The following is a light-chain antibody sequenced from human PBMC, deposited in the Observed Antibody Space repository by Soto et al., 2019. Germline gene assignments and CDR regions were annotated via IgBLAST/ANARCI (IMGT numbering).Light chain of an antibody. CDR1: SSDVGAYNY. V-gene: IGLV2-14*01. CDR3: SSYTAIKTVI. Sequence: QSALAQPASVSGSPGQSITISCTGTSSDVGAYNYVSWYHQHHPGKAPELIIYDVTHRPSGVSTRFSGSKSGNTASLTISGLQAEDEGDHYCSSYTAIKTVIFGGGTQLTVL. J-gene: IGLJ2*01. CDR2: DVT.